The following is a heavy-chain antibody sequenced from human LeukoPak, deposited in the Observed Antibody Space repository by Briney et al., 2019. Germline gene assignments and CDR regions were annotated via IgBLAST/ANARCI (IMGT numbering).Heavy chain of an antibody. J-gene: IGHJ4*02. V-gene: IGHV3-33*01. Sequence: GRSLRLSCAASGFTFSSYGMHWVRQAPGKGLDWVAVIWYDGSNKYYADSVKGRFTICRDNSKNTLYLQMNSLRAEDTAVYYCARKQWPIDYWGQGTLVTVSS. CDR2: IWYDGSNK. CDR3: ARKQWPIDY. CDR1: GFTFSSYG. D-gene: IGHD6-19*01.